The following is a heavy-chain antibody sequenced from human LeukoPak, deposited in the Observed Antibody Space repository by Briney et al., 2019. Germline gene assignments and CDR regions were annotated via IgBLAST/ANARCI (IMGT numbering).Heavy chain of an antibody. Sequence: QSSETLSLTCAVSGGSISSSNWWSWVRQPPGKGLEWIGEIYHSGSTNYNPSLKSRVTISVDKSKNQFSLKLSSVTAADTAVYYCARVVGATTPPFDYWGQGTLVTVSS. CDR2: IYHSGST. J-gene: IGHJ4*02. CDR3: ARVVGATTPPFDY. CDR1: GGSISSSNW. V-gene: IGHV4-4*02. D-gene: IGHD1-26*01.